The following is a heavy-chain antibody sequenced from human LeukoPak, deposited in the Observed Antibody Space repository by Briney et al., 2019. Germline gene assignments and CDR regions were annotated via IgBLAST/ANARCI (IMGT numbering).Heavy chain of an antibody. D-gene: IGHD4-17*01. Sequence: SVKVSCKASGGTFSSYAISWVRQAPGQGLEWMGRIIPILGIANYAQKFQGRVTITADKSTSTAYMELSSLRSEDTAVYYCARDSTYGDYGTDVWGQGTTVTVSS. CDR3: ARDSTYGDYGTDV. V-gene: IGHV1-69*04. CDR1: GGTFSSYA. CDR2: IIPILGIA. J-gene: IGHJ6*02.